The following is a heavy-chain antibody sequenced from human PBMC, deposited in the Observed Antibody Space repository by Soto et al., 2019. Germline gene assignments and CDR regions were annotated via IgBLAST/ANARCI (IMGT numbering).Heavy chain of an antibody. CDR3: AKGTKYCSSGVCSVFDY. CDR1: GFSFDEYA. CDR2: INWNSGNI. V-gene: IGHV3-9*01. D-gene: IGHD2-8*01. J-gene: IGHJ4*02. Sequence: EVQVAESGGGSVQPGRSLRLSCEASGFSFDEYAMHWVRQVPGKGLEWVSSINWNSGNIGYADSVRGRFTISRDNAKNSLYLQMNSLRPEDTAFYYCAKGTKYCSSGVCSVFDYWGQGTLVIVSS.